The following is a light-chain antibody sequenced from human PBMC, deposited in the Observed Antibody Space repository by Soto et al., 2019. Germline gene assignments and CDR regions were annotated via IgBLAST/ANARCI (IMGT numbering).Light chain of an antibody. CDR3: QQRTDRPPWT. CDR2: DAS. V-gene: IGKV3-11*01. CDR1: QSVSSH. Sequence: EVVLTQSPATVSLSPGDRATLSCRASQSVSSHFAWYQQKSGQAPRLLIYDASKRATGIPARFRGSGSGTDFTLSISSLEPEDFAVYYCQQRTDRPPWTFGQGTKVDIK. J-gene: IGKJ1*01.